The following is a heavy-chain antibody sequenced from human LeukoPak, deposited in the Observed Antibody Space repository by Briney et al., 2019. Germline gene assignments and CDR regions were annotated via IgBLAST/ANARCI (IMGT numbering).Heavy chain of an antibody. CDR1: GFTFSSYE. D-gene: IGHD3-3*01. CDR2: ISSSGSTI. J-gene: IGHJ4*02. CDR3: ARESLRFLEWLLYDY. Sequence: PGGSLRLSCAASGFTFSSYEMNWVRQAPGKGLEWVSYISSSGSTIYYADSVKGRFTISRDNAKNSLYLQMNSLRGEDTAVYYCARESLRFLEWLLYDYWGQGTLVTVSS. V-gene: IGHV3-48*03.